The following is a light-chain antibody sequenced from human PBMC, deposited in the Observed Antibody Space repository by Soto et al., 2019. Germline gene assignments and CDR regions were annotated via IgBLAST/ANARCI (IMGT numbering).Light chain of an antibody. J-gene: IGKJ4*01. CDR2: AAS. V-gene: IGKV1-9*01. Sequence: IQLHQSVSSLSASVVDRVTMTCQASQGIAIYLAWYLQKPGKAPKLLIYAASTLHSGVPSRFSGSGSGTDFTLTISNLQPEDFATYYCQQLNSYPLSFGGGTKVDIK. CDR3: QQLNSYPLS. CDR1: QGIAIY.